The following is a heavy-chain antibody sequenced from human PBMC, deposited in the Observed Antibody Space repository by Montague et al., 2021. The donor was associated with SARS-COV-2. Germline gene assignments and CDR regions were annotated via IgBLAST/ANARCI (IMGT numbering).Heavy chain of an antibody. CDR3: ARHYDHSSRVDS. CDR1: GGSISSYY. J-gene: IGHJ4*02. CDR2: VYYRGNT. Sequence: SETLSLTCTVSGGSISSYYWSWIRQPPGKGLEWIGFVYYRGNTYYNPSLRGRVTISVDTSSNHLSLTLSSVTAADTAIYYCARHYDHSSRVDSWGQGTLVTVSS. V-gene: IGHV4-59*08. D-gene: IGHD3-16*01.